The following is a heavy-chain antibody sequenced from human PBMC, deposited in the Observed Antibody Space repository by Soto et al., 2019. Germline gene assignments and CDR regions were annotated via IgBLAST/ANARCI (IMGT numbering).Heavy chain of an antibody. D-gene: IGHD1-26*01. Sequence: EVQLVQSGAEVKKPGATVKISCKVSGYIFTDYYTHWVQQAPGKGLEWLGLVDPEEGEPMYAERFQGRVTITADTSPDTAYMELSSLRSEDTALYYCATDQSRTGRLDTWGQGTLVTVSS. CDR2: VDPEEGEP. CDR1: GYIFTDYY. CDR3: ATDQSRTGRLDT. V-gene: IGHV1-69-2*01. J-gene: IGHJ5*02.